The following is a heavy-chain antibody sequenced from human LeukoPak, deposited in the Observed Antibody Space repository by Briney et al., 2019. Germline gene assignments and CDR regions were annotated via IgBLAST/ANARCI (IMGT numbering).Heavy chain of an antibody. CDR2: ISYDGSNK. D-gene: IGHD2-21*02. CDR1: GFTFSSYG. V-gene: IGHV3-30*18. CDR3: AKGGGDIARHYFDY. Sequence: GGSLRLSCAASGFTFSSYGMHWVRQAPGKGLEWVAVISYDGSNKYYADSVKGRFTISRDNSKNTLYLQMNSLRAEDTAVYYCAKGGGDIARHYFDYWGQGTLVTVSS. J-gene: IGHJ4*02.